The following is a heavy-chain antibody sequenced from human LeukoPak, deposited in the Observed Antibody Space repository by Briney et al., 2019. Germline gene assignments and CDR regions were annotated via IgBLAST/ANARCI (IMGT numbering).Heavy chain of an antibody. CDR1: GGSISNYY. Sequence: PSETLSLTCTVSGGSISNYYWSWIRQPPGKGLEWIGEINHSGSTNYNPSLKSRVTISVDTSKNQFSLKLSSVTAADTAVYYCARKRGYSYGYDYWGQGTLVTVSS. J-gene: IGHJ4*02. CDR3: ARKRGYSYGYDY. V-gene: IGHV4-34*01. D-gene: IGHD5-18*01. CDR2: INHSGST.